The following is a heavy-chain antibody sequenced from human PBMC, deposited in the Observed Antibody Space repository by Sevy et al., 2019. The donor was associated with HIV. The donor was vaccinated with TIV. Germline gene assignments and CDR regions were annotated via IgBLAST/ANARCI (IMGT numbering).Heavy chain of an antibody. V-gene: IGHV3-66*01. D-gene: IGHD3-22*01. Sequence: GGSLRLSCEASGFTVSGNYMAWVRLAPGKGLEWVSLIDSGGSTYYADSVKGRFTISRDNAKNTLYLQMNPLRAEDTAVYFCPRDRYYDASGYYYYYYGMDVWGQGTTVTVSS. CDR2: IDSGGST. CDR3: PRDRYYDASGYYYYYYGMDV. J-gene: IGHJ6*02. CDR1: GFTVSGNY.